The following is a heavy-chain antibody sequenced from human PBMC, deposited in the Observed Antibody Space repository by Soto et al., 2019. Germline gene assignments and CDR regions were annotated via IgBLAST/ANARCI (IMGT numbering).Heavy chain of an antibody. CDR2: IIPFLSAT. CDR1: GGHFDRFA. J-gene: IGHJ6*02. Sequence: QVQLVQSGAEVKKPGSSVKVSCRASGGHFDRFALSWLRQAHGQGLEWMGGIIPFLSATTYAQKFQGRVTITADESASTLYQELRSLTSDDTAVYYCARGEDDYGDFGSMDVWGQGTSVTVSS. CDR3: ARGEDDYGDFGSMDV. V-gene: IGHV1-69*01. D-gene: IGHD4-17*01.